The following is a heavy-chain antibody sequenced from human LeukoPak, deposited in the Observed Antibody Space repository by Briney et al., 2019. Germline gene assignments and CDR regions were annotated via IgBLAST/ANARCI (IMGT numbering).Heavy chain of an antibody. J-gene: IGHJ6*03. D-gene: IGHD1-14*01. CDR2: LNQDGSEK. Sequence: PGESLRLSCAAAGLTFSSYWMRWVRQKAGKGMEWVANLNQDGSEKHYVDSAKRRFTISRDNAKNSLYLQMNSLRGEDTAVYYCAKLTCGYYYYMDVWGQGTTVTVSS. CDR1: GLTFSSYW. CDR3: AKLTCGYYYYMDV. V-gene: IGHV3-7*01.